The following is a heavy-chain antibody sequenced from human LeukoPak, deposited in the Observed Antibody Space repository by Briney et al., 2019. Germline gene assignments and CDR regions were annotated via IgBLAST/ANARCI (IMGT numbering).Heavy chain of an antibody. CDR2: IYTSGSTLMYTSGST. J-gene: IGHJ4*02. D-gene: IGHD2-15*01. CDR1: GGSVSSGVYY. Sequence: SETLSLACTVSGGSVSSGVYYWSWIRQPAGKGLEWIGLIYTSGSTLMYTSGSTHYNPSLKSRVTISVDTSKNQFSLELTSVTATDTAVYYCARLTKGYCSGGSCYSGPRFDYWGQGTLVTVSS. CDR3: ARLTKGYCSGGSCYSGPRFDY. V-gene: IGHV4-61*02.